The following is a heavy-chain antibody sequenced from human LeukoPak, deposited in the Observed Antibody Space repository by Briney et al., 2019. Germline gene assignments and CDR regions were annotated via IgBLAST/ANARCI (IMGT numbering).Heavy chain of an antibody. CDR1: GGSISSSSYY. Sequence: SETLSLTCTVSGGSISSSSYYWGWIRQPPGTGLEWIGSIYYSGSTYYNRSLKSRVTISVDTSKNQFSLKLSSVTAADTAVYYCARLITYYDILTGFGRPYYFDYWGQGTLVTVSS. V-gene: IGHV4-39*01. D-gene: IGHD3-9*01. CDR2: IYYSGST. CDR3: ARLITYYDILTGFGRPYYFDY. J-gene: IGHJ4*02.